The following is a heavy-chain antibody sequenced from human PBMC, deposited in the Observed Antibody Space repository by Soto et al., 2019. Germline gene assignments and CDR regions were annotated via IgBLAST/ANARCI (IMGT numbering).Heavy chain of an antibody. CDR1: GFTFTSSA. D-gene: IGHD3-3*01. CDR2: IVVGSGNT. J-gene: IGHJ6*02. CDR3: AATAYDFWSGYYHDSYYYGMDV. V-gene: IGHV1-58*01. Sequence: GPSVKVSCKASGFTFTSSAVQWVRQARGQRLEWIGWIVVGSGNTSYAQKFQERVTITRDMSTSTAYMELSSLRSEDTAVYYCAATAYDFWSGYYHDSYYYGMDVWGQGTTVTVSS.